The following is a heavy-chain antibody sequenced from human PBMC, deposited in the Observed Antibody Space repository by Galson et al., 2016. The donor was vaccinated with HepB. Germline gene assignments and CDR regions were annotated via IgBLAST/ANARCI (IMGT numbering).Heavy chain of an antibody. D-gene: IGHD6-19*01. J-gene: IGHJ5*02. CDR1: GFTFITSV. CDR2: FRGRANT. CDR3: VKDRPHGTGWYGCSES. V-gene: IGHV3-23*01. Sequence: SLRLSCAASGFTFITSVMSWVRQTPGKGLEWVSSFRGRANTQYADSVRGRFTASRDDSKGTLFLQMNSLTADDTAVYYCVKDRPHGTGWYGCSESWGQGTLVIVSS.